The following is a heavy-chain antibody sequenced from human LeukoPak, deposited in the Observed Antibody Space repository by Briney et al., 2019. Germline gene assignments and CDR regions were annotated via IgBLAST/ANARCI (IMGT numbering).Heavy chain of an antibody. Sequence: SVKVSCKASGYTFSSYAISWVRQAPGQGLEWMGGVIPIFGTANYAQKFQGRVTITADESTSTAYMELSSLRSEDTAVYYCGASTYYYDSSGSEGYNWFDPWGQGTLVTVSS. CDR1: GYTFSSYA. V-gene: IGHV1-69*13. J-gene: IGHJ5*02. CDR3: GASTYYYDSSGSEGYNWFDP. CDR2: VIPIFGTA. D-gene: IGHD3-22*01.